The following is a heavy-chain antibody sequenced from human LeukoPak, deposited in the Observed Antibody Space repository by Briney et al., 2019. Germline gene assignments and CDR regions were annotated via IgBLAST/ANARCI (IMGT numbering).Heavy chain of an antibody. V-gene: IGHV3-7*01. CDR3: ARDQGAAGDF. Sequence: GGSLRLSCAASGFTFSRYWMTWVRQAPGKGLGWVANIDQSGNAKFYVDSVKGRFTISRYNSKNSLYLQLNSLRVEDTAVYYCARDQGAAGDFWGQGTLVTVSS. D-gene: IGHD6-13*01. CDR2: IDQSGNAK. CDR1: GFTFSRYW. J-gene: IGHJ4*02.